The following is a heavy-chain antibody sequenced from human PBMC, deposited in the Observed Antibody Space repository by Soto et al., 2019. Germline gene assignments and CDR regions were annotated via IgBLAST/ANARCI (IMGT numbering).Heavy chain of an antibody. V-gene: IGHV4-39*01. J-gene: IGHJ4*02. CDR3: ATPSGWYSAPLDY. Sequence: QLQLQESGPGLVKPSETLSLTCTVSGGSISSSSYYWGWIRQPPGKGLEWIGSIYYSGSTYYNPSLKSRVTISVDTSKNQFSLKLNSVTAADTAVYYCATPSGWYSAPLDYWGQGTLVTVSS. CDR1: GGSISSSSYY. D-gene: IGHD6-19*01. CDR2: IYYSGST.